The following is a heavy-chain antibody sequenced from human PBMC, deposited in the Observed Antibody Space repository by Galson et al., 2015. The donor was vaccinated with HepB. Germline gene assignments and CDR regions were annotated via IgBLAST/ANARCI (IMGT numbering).Heavy chain of an antibody. CDR3: ARVARNGGVIANYFDY. V-gene: IGHV4-39*07. Sequence: SETLSLTCTVSGGSISSSSYYWGWIRQPPGKGLEWIGSIYYSGSTYYNPSLKSRVTISVDTSKNQFSLKLSSVTAADTAVYYCARVARNGGVIANYFDYWGQGTLVTVSS. CDR2: IYYSGST. CDR1: GGSISSSSYY. D-gene: IGHD3-16*02. J-gene: IGHJ4*02.